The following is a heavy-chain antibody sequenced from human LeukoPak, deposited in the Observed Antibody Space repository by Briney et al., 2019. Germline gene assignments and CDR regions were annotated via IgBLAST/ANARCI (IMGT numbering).Heavy chain of an antibody. Sequence: AASVKVSCKASGYTFTSYGISWVRQAPGQGLEWMGWISAYNGNTNYAQKLQGRVTMTTDTSTTTAYLEVTSLRSDDTAVYYCARDSSGFYYVHWGQGTLVTVSS. CDR1: GYTFTSYG. CDR3: ARDSSGFYYVH. V-gene: IGHV1-18*01. J-gene: IGHJ4*02. D-gene: IGHD3-22*01. CDR2: ISAYNGNT.